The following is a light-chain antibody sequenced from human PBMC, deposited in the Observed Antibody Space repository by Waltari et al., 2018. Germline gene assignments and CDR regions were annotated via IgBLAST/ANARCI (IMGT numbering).Light chain of an antibody. V-gene: IGLV2-14*03. CDR2: DVS. CDR3: SSYSNTNTPYVVLL. J-gene: IGLJ2*01. Sequence: QSALTQPASVSGSPGQSITISCTGTSSDIGGYSFVSWYQQHPGKAPKLMSYDVSNRPAGVSDRCSGSKSCNTASLTISGLQAEDEADYYCSSYSNTNTPYVVLLFGGGTKLTVL. CDR1: SSDIGGYSF.